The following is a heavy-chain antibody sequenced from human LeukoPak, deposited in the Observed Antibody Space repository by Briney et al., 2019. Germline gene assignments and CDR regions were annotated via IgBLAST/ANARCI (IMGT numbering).Heavy chain of an antibody. D-gene: IGHD5-18*01. J-gene: IGHJ4*02. CDR2: INHSGST. CDR1: GGSFSGYY. CDR3: ATGSYGYSYGDTCDY. V-gene: IGHV4-34*01. Sequence: SETLSLTCAVYGGSFSGYYWSWIRQPPGKGLEWIGEINHSGSTNYNPSLKSRVTISVDTSKNQFSLKLSSVTAADTAVYYCATGSYGYSYGDTCDYWGQGTLVTVSS.